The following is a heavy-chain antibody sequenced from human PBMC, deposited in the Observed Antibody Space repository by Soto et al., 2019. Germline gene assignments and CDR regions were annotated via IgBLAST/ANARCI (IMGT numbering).Heavy chain of an antibody. CDR2: ISFSGAT. J-gene: IGHJ4*02. D-gene: IGHD6-25*01. V-gene: IGHV4-59*01. Sequence: NPSETLSLTCTVSGVSITSYFWRWIRQTPGKRLDWIGSISFSGATYSNPCLKGRAALSVDTSENHLSLTLNSVKSADTAVYFCASDRRAGYKRYFEFWGKRDKVSVSS. CDR1: GVSITSYF. CDR3: ASDRRAGYKRYFEF.